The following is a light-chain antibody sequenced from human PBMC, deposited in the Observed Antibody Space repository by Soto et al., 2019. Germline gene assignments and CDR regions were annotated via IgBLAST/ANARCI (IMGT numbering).Light chain of an antibody. CDR3: KQYNSYYVG. Sequence: DIQMTQSPSTLSASVGDRVTITCRASQSISSWLAWYQQKPGKAHKLLIYKASSLESGVQSRFSGSGSGTEFTLTIRSLQPDDFATYYCKQYNSYYVGVGQGTKVDI. CDR2: KAS. V-gene: IGKV1-5*03. J-gene: IGKJ1*01. CDR1: QSISSW.